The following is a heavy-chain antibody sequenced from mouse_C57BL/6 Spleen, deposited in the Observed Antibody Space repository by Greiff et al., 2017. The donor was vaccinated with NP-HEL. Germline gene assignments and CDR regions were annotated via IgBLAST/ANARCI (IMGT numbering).Heavy chain of an antibody. CDR1: GYSITSDY. CDR3: ARVYYGSSPLWYFDV. Sequence: VQLKESGPGLAKPSQTLSLTCSVTGYSITSDYWNWIRKFPGNKLEYMGYISYSGSTYYNPSLKSRLTITQDTSKTQYYLQLNSVTTEDTAIYYCARVYYGSSPLWYFDVWGTGTTVTVSS. CDR2: ISYSGST. J-gene: IGHJ1*03. V-gene: IGHV3-8*01. D-gene: IGHD1-1*01.